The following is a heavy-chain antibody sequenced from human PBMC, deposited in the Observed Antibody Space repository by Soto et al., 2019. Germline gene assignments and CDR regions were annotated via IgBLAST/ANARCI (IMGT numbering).Heavy chain of an antibody. CDR1: GFTFTSSA. V-gene: IGHV1-58*02. Sequence: SVKVSCKASGFTFTSSAMQWVRQARGQRLEWIGWIVVGSGNTNYAQKFQERVTITRDMSTSTAYMELSSLRSEDTAVYYCAADYFPARWYYDSSGTLPYGMDVWGQGTTVTVSS. J-gene: IGHJ6*02. CDR3: AADYFPARWYYDSSGTLPYGMDV. CDR2: IVVGSGNT. D-gene: IGHD3-22*01.